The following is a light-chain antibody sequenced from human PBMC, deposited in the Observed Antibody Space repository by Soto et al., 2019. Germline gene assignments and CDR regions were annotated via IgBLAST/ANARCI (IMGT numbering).Light chain of an antibody. CDR3: SSYTSSSTYV. CDR2: DVS. Sequence: SALTPPASVSGSPGQSITISCTETSSDVGNYNYVSWYQQHPGKAPKLMIYDVSNRPSGVSNRFSGSKSGITASLTISGLQAEDEADYYCSSYTSSSTYVFGTGTKVTVL. V-gene: IGLV2-14*01. CDR1: SSDVGNYNY. J-gene: IGLJ1*01.